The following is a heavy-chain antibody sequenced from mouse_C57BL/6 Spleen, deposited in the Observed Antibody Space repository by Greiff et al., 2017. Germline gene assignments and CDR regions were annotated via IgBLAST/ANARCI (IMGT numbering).Heavy chain of an antibody. Sequence: QVQLQQPGAELVRPGSSVKLSCKASGYTFTSYWMHWVKQRPIQGLEWIGNIDPSDSETHYNQKFKDKATLTVDKSSSTAYMLLSSLTSEDSAVYYCARGSYGSSPFAYWGQGTLVTVSA. J-gene: IGHJ3*01. CDR1: GYTFTSYW. D-gene: IGHD1-1*01. V-gene: IGHV1-52*01. CDR2: IDPSDSET. CDR3: ARGSYGSSPFAY.